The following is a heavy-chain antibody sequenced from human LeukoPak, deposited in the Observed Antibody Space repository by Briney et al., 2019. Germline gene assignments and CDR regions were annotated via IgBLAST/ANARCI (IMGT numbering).Heavy chain of an antibody. V-gene: IGHV1-3*01. CDR3: ARVDIVATTSFDY. D-gene: IGHD5-12*01. CDR1: GYTFTSYA. J-gene: IGHJ4*02. CDR2: INAGNGNT. Sequence: ASVKVSCKASGYTFTSYAMHWVRQAPGPRLEWMGWINAGNGNTKYSQKFQGRVTITTDTSASTAYMKLSSLRSEDTAVYYCARVDIVATTSFDYWGQGTLVTVSS.